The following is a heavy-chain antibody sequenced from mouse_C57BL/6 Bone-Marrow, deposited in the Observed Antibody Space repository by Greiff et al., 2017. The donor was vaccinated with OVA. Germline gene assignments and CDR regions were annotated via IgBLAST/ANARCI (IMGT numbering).Heavy chain of an antibody. V-gene: IGHV1-78*01. CDR2: IYPRDGST. CDR1: GYTFTDHT. Sequence: VQLQQSDAELVKPGASVKISCKVSGYTFTDHTIHWMKQRPEQGLEWIGYIYPRDGSTKYNEKFKGKATLTADKSSSTAYMQLNSLSSEDSAVYFWARGRITTVVAGTDYAMDYWGQGTSVTVSS. J-gene: IGHJ4*01. D-gene: IGHD1-1*01. CDR3: ARGRITTVVAGTDYAMDY.